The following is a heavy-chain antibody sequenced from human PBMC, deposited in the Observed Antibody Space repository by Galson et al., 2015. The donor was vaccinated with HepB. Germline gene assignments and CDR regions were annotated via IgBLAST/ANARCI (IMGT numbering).Heavy chain of an antibody. V-gene: IGHV3-33*01. CDR3: ARSDKWELLRVPVY. CDR1: GFTFSSYG. CDR2: IWYDGSNK. D-gene: IGHD1-26*01. J-gene: IGHJ4*02. Sequence: SLRLSCAASGFTFSSYGMHWVRQAPGKGLEWVAVIWYDGSNKYYADSVKGRFTISRDNSKNTLYLQMNSLRAEDTAVYYCARSDKWELLRVPVYWGQGTLVSVSS.